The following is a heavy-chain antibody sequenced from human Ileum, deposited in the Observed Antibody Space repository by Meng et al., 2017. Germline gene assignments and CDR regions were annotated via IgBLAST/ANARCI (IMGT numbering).Heavy chain of an antibody. CDR1: GYSISSGYY. Sequence: GSLRLSCAVSGYSISSGYYWGWIRQPPGKGLEWIGSIYHSGSTYYNPSLKSRVTISVDTSKNQFSLKLSSVTAADTAVYYCARSCSGGSCYWGYYFDYWGQGTLVTVSS. V-gene: IGHV4-38-2*01. D-gene: IGHD2-15*01. CDR2: IYHSGST. CDR3: ARSCSGGSCYWGYYFDY. J-gene: IGHJ4*02.